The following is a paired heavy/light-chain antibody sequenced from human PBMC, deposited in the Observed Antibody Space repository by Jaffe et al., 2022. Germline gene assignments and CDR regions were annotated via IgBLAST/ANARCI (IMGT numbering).Light chain of an antibody. J-gene: IGKJ4*01. CDR2: GAS. Sequence: EIVLTQSPGTLSLSPGERATLSCRASQSVSSSYLAWYQQKPGQAPRLLIHGASSRATGIPDRFSGSGSGTDFTLTISRLEPEDFAVYYCQQYGSSVFFGGGTKVEIK. CDR3: QQYGSSVF. V-gene: IGKV3-20*01. CDR1: QSVSSSY.
Heavy chain of an antibody. J-gene: IGHJ6*03. CDR2: IRSDGTIS. Sequence: QVQLVESGGGVVQPGGSLRLSCAASGFTFSSYGMHWVRQAPGKGLEWVALIRSDGTISHYADSVKGRFTISRDSSKNTLYLQMNSLRNEDTAVYYCAKDPTNSNYYYYYMDVWGKGTTVTVSS. CDR1: GFTFSSYG. D-gene: IGHD4-4*01. CDR3: AKDPTNSNYYYYYMDV. V-gene: IGHV3-30*02.